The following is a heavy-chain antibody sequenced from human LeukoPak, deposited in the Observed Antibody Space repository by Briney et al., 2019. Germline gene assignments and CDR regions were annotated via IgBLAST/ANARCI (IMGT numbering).Heavy chain of an antibody. CDR1: GDSVSSFH. V-gene: IGHV4-59*08. D-gene: IGHD3-22*01. CDR3: AGHMTSSTPFGPPRGGYYFDP. Sequence: SETLSLTCSVSGDSVSSFHWSWIRQTPGKTLEWIGYIYSYGSTNYNPSLRSRVSVSVDSPKNQLSLTLTSVTAADTAVYYCAGHMTSSTPFGPPRGGYYFDPWGQGSLVTVSS. J-gene: IGHJ5*02. CDR2: IYSYGST.